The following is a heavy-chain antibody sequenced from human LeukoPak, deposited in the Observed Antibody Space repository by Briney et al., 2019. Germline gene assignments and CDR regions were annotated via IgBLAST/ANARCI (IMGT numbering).Heavy chain of an antibody. Sequence: GGSLRLSCAASKFTFINFSMNWVRQAPGKRPEWVSFISAFSSTIYYADSVKGRFTISRDNDKNSLFLQMSSLGAEDTAIYYCARAPTAGLPYYFDYWGQGALVTVSS. CDR1: KFTFINFS. V-gene: IGHV3-48*01. CDR2: ISAFSSTI. CDR3: ARAPTAGLPYYFDY. D-gene: IGHD2-15*01. J-gene: IGHJ4*02.